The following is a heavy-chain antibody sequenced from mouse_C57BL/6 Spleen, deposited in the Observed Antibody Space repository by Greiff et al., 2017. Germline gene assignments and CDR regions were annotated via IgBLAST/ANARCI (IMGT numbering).Heavy chain of an antibody. CDR1: GYTFTSYW. Sequence: QVQLQQPGAELVKPGASVKLSCKASGYTFTSYWMQWVKQRPGQGLEWIGEIDPSDSHTNYNQKFKGKATLTVDTSSSTAYMQLSSLTSEDSAVYYCANYYGSRSSFDYWGQGTTLTVSS. CDR2: IDPSDSHT. V-gene: IGHV1-50*01. D-gene: IGHD1-1*01. J-gene: IGHJ2*01. CDR3: ANYYGSRSSFDY.